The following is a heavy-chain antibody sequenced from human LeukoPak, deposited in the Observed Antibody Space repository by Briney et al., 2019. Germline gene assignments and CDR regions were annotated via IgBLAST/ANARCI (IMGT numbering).Heavy chain of an antibody. CDR1: GGSISSYY. CDR3: ARDRHWTNDWVFDY. J-gene: IGHJ4*02. D-gene: IGHD1/OR15-1a*01. Sequence: PSETLSLTCTVSGGSISSYYWSWLRQPPGKGLEWIGYISYSGSTDYNPSLKSRVTISGDTSKKQFSLKLRSVTAADTAVYYCARDRHWTNDWVFDYWGQGTLVTVSS. CDR2: ISYSGST. V-gene: IGHV4-59*01.